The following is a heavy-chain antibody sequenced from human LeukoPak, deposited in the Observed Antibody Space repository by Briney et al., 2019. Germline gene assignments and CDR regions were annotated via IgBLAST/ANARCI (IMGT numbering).Heavy chain of an antibody. CDR3: ARPINWNYVEIHY. CDR1: GYTFTGYY. D-gene: IGHD1-7*01. Sequence: GASVEVSCKASGYTFTGYYMHWVRQAPGQGLEWMGWINPNGGGTNYAQKFQGRVTMTRDTSISTAYMELSRLRSDDTAVYYCARPINWNYVEIHYWDQGTLVTVSS. J-gene: IGHJ4*02. CDR2: INPNGGGT. V-gene: IGHV1-2*02.